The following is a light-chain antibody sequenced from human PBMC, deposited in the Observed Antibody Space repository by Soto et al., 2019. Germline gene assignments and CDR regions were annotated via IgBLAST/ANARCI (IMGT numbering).Light chain of an antibody. V-gene: IGKV3-11*01. CDR3: QQRSNWPWT. CDR2: DAS. Sequence: ETVLTQSPATLSLSPGERATLSCRASPSVSSYLAWYQQKAGQAPRLLIYDASNRATGIPARFSGSGSGTDFTLTISSLEPEDVAVYYCQQRSNWPWTFGQGTKVEIK. J-gene: IGKJ1*01. CDR1: PSVSSY.